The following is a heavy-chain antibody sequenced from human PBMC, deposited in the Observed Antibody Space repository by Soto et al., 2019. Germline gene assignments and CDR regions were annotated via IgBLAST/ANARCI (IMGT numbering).Heavy chain of an antibody. D-gene: IGHD1-1*01. CDR3: ARSRNLDV. J-gene: IGHJ6*02. CDR1: GGSFSGWH. V-gene: IGHV4-34*01. CDR2: ASHTGGT. Sequence: QVQVQQWGAGLLKFSETLSLTCAVNGGSFSGWHWNWIRQPPGKGLEWIGEASHTGGTNYNPSLESPVTIPVDRSRNQLSLKRTSVSAADTAVYYCARSRNLDVWGPGTTVIVSS.